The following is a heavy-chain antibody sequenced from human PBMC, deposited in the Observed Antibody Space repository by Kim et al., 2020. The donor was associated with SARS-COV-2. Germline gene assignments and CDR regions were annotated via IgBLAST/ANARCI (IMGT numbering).Heavy chain of an antibody. J-gene: IGHJ6*02. D-gene: IGHD3-10*01. CDR3: ARALYGSGSSYYYYGMDV. V-gene: IGHV5-51*01. Sequence: GESLKISCKGSGYSFTSYWIGWVRQMPGKGLEWMGIIYPGDSDTRYSPSFQGQVTISADKSISTAYLQWSSLKASDTAMYYCARALYGSGSSYYYYGMDVRGQGTTVTVSS. CDR1: GYSFTSYW. CDR2: IYPGDSDT.